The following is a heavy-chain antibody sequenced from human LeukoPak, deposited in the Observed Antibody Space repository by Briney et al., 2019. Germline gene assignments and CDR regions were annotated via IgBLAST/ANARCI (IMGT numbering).Heavy chain of an antibody. V-gene: IGHV3-48*03. CDR2: ISSSGSTI. J-gene: IGHJ6*03. CDR3: ARVEGNQLLPYYYYYYMDV. Sequence: GGSLRLSCAASGFTFSSYEMNWVRQAPGKGLEWVSFISSSGSTIYYADSVKGRFTISRDNAKNSLYLQMNVLRAEDTAVYYCARVEGNQLLPYYYYYYMDVWGKGTTVTVSS. D-gene: IGHD2-2*01. CDR1: GFTFSSYE.